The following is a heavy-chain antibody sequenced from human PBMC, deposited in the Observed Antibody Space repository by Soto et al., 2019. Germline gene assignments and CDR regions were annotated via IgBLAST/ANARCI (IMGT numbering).Heavy chain of an antibody. V-gene: IGHV3-23*01. D-gene: IGHD6-6*01. CDR2: LSPSGGET. CDR1: GFTFSTYA. J-gene: IGHJ3*02. Sequence: GGSLRLSCVASGFTFSTYAMSWVRQAPGKGLEWVSALSPSGGETYYADSVKGRFTISRDNSMNALYLQMNSLRAEDTAVYYCAKDRDSAVRPGHLDAFDIWGQGTMVTVSS. CDR3: AKDRDSAVRPGHLDAFDI.